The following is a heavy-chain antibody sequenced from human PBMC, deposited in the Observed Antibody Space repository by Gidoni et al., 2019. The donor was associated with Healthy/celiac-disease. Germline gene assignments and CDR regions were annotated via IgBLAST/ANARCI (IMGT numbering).Heavy chain of an antibody. J-gene: IGHJ5*02. CDR3: ARRLAYCSSTSCYPFDP. Sequence: QLQLQESGPGLVKPSETLSLTCTVSGGSISSSSYYWGWIRQPPGKGLEWIGSIYYSGSTYYNPSLKSRVTISVDTSKNQFSLKLSSVTAADTAVYYCARRLAYCSSTSCYPFDPWGQGTLVTVSS. CDR2: IYYSGST. D-gene: IGHD2-2*01. V-gene: IGHV4-39*01. CDR1: GGSISSSSYY.